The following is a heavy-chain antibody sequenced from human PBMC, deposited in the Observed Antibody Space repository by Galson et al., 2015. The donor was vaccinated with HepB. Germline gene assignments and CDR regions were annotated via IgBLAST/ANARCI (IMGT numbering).Heavy chain of an antibody. CDR3: ARDGYCTGGVCYKVDYYYYYMDV. D-gene: IGHD2-8*02. J-gene: IGHJ6*03. CDR2: ISSSSSTI. Sequence: SLRLSCAASGFTFSSYSMNWVRQAPGKGLEWVSYISSSSSTIYYADSVKGRFTISRDNAKNSLYLQMNSLRAEDTAVYYCARDGYCTGGVCYKVDYYYYYMDVWGKGTTVTVSS. V-gene: IGHV3-48*01. CDR1: GFTFSSYS.